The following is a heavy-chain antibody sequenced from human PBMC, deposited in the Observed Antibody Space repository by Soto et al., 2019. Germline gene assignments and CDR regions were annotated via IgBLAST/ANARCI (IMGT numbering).Heavy chain of an antibody. V-gene: IGHV4-59*01. CDR2: IDYSGST. Sequence: QVPLQESGPGLVRPSETLSLTCAVSGGSISDYYWTWIRQPPGQGLAWSGYIDYSGSTNYNPSLKSRVTISLDTSRNPFSLTLSAATAEDTAFYYWARRIQSNNLVIRRGGGGYFDSCGQGAPVTVSS. CDR3: ARRIQSNNLVIRRGGGGYFDS. D-gene: IGHD2-15*01. CDR1: GGSISDYY. J-gene: IGHJ4*02.